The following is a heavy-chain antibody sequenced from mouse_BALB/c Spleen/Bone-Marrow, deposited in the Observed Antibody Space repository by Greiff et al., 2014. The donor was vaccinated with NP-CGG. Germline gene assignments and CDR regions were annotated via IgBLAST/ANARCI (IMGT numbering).Heavy chain of an antibody. CDR3: ARSGDSSGYGFAY. J-gene: IGHJ3*01. D-gene: IGHD3-2*01. Sequence: QVQLQQSGPELVKPGALVKISCKASGFAFRSYDINWVKQRPGQGLEWIGWIYPGDGSTKYNEKFKGKATLTADKSSSTAYMRLSSLTSDNSAVYFCARSGDSSGYGFAYWGQGTLVTVSA. V-gene: IGHV1S56*01. CDR1: GFAFRSYD. CDR2: IYPGDGST.